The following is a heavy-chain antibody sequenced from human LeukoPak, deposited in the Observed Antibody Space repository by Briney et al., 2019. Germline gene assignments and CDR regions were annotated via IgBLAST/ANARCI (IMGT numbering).Heavy chain of an antibody. D-gene: IGHD3-16*01. CDR3: ARETSQKGAHYMDV. CDR2: IYTSGST. Sequence: SETLSLTCTVSGDSISSFYWSWIRQPAGKGLEWIGRIYTSGSTNYNPSLKSRVTISVDTSKNQFSLKLGSVTAADTAVYYCARETSQKGAHYMDVWGKGTTITISS. V-gene: IGHV4-4*07. CDR1: GDSISSFY. J-gene: IGHJ6*03.